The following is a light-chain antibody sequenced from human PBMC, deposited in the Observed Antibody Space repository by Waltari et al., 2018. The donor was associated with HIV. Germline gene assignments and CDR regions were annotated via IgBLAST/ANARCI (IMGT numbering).Light chain of an antibody. CDR3: GTWDTSLSAVL. V-gene: IGLV1-51*02. CDR2: ENN. Sequence: QSVLTQPPSVSAAPGQKVTISCSGRSSNIGTNYVSWYQQLPGPTPKLLIYENNKRPSGIPDRFSGSKSGTSATLGVTGLQTGDEADYYCGTWDTSLSAVLFGGGTKLTVL. J-gene: IGLJ2*01. CDR1: SSNIGTNY.